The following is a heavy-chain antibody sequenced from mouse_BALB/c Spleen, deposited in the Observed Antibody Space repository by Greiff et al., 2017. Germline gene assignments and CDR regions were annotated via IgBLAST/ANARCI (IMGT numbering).Heavy chain of an antibody. CDR1: GFNIKDYY. D-gene: IGHD1-1*01. Sequence: VQLQQSGAELVRPGALVKLSCKASGFNIKDYYMHWVKQRPEQGLEWIGWIDPENGNTIYDPKFQGKASITADTSSNTAYLQLSSLTSEDTAVYYCASFPYYGSSYVFAYWGQGTLVTVSA. CDR3: ASFPYYGSSYVFAY. V-gene: IGHV14-1*02. CDR2: IDPENGNT. J-gene: IGHJ3*01.